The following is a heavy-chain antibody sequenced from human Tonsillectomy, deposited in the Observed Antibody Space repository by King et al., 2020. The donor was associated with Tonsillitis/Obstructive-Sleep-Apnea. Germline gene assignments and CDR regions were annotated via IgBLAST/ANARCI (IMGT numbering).Heavy chain of an antibody. CDR2: IDPSDSYT. CDR3: ASAGGYYSDMDV. D-gene: IGHD3-10*01. Sequence: VQLVESGAEVKKPGESLRISCTGSGYSFTSYWINWVRQMPGKGLEWMGRIDPSDSYTDYSPSFRGHVSISADKSISTAYLQWSSLKASDTAMYYCASAGGYYSDMDVWGHGTTVIVSS. J-gene: IGHJ6*02. V-gene: IGHV5-10-1*03. CDR1: GYSFTSYW.